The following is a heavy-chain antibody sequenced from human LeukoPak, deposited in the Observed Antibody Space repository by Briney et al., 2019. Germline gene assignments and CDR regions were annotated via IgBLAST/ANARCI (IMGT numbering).Heavy chain of an antibody. V-gene: IGHV4-39*01. Sequence: PSETLSLTCTVSGGSISSSSYYWGWIRQPPGKGLEWIGSIYYSGSTYYNPSLKSRVTISVDTSKNQLSLKLSSVTAADTAVYYCARHEQENYHDSSGSGYFDYWGQGTLVTVSS. CDR1: GGSISSSSYY. J-gene: IGHJ4*02. CDR3: ARHEQENYHDSSGSGYFDY. CDR2: IYYSGST. D-gene: IGHD3-22*01.